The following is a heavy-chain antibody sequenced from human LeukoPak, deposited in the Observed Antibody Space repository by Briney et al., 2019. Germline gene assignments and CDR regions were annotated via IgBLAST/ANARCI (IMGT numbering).Heavy chain of an antibody. Sequence: SVKVSCKASGGTFSSYAISWVRQAPGQGLEWMGGIIPIFGTANYAQKFQGRVTITADESTSTAYMELSSLRSEDTAVYYCARGMAARPDAGIDYWGQGTLVTVSS. CDR2: IIPIFGTA. CDR3: ARGMAARPDAGIDY. V-gene: IGHV1-69*13. J-gene: IGHJ4*02. D-gene: IGHD6-6*01. CDR1: GGTFSSYA.